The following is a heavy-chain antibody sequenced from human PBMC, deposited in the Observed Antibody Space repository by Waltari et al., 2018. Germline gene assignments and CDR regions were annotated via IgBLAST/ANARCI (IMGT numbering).Heavy chain of an antibody. CDR3: ARGTDPDDAFDI. CDR1: GFTVSSHD. J-gene: IGHJ3*02. CDR2: IYSGGST. V-gene: IGHV3-53*01. Sequence: EVQLVESGGGLIQPGGSLRLACAASGFTVSSHDMSWVRQAPGKGLEWVSVIYSGGSTYYADSVKGRFTISRDNSKNTLYLQMNSLRAEDTAVYYCARGTDPDDAFDIWGQGTMVSVSS.